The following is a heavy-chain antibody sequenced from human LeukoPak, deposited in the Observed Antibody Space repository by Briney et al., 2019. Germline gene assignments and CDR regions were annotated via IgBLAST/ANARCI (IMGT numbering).Heavy chain of an antibody. CDR1: GITFSRYV. J-gene: IGHJ4*02. D-gene: IGHD3-22*01. CDR3: AKDPTDSSGYYLYYFDF. V-gene: IGHV3-23*01. Sequence: GESLRLSCAASGITFSRYVMSWVRQAPGKGLEWVSLISGSGGNTYYADSVKGRFTISRDNSKNTLYLQMNSLRAEDTAVYYCAKDPTDSSGYYLYYFDFWGQGTLVTVSS. CDR2: ISGSGGNT.